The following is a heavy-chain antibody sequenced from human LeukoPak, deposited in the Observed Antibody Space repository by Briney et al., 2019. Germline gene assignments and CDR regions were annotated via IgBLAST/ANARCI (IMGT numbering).Heavy chain of an antibody. D-gene: IGHD1-26*01. CDR3: ARGANISGSYSGDYYYMDV. CDR1: GGSISSYY. V-gene: IGHV4-59*01. Sequence: SETLSLTCTVSGGSISSYYWNWIRQPPGKGLEWIGYIYYSGSTNYNPSLKSRVTISVDTSKNQFSLKLSSVTAADTAMYYCARGANISGSYSGDYYYMDVWGKGTTVTVSS. CDR2: IYYSGST. J-gene: IGHJ6*03.